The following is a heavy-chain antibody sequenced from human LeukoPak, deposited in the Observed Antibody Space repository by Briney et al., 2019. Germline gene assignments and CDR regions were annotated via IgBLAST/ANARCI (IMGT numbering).Heavy chain of an antibody. CDR3: ARGCGGSCHYYYYYMDV. CDR1: GGSISSYY. Sequence: PSETLSLTCTVSGGSISSYYWSWIRQPPGKGLEGIGYIYYSGSTNYNPSLKSRVTISVDTSKNQFSLKLSSVTAADTAVYYCARGCGGSCHYYYYYMDVWGKGTTVTVSS. V-gene: IGHV4-59*01. J-gene: IGHJ6*03. D-gene: IGHD2-15*01. CDR2: IYYSGST.